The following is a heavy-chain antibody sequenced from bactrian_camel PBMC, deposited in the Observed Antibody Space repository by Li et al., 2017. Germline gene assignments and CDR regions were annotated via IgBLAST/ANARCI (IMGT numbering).Heavy chain of an antibody. V-gene: IGHV3S31*01. Sequence: VQLVESGGGSVPAGGSLRLSCAASGFTFSSYSMSWVRQAPGKGLEWVSGIGRTTYYADSVKGRFTISRDNAQNTLYLQMNTLKTEDTAVYYCATEKKGTWAEYNYWGQGTQVTVS. D-gene: IGHD5*01. J-gene: IGHJ4*01. CDR2: IGRTT. CDR3: ATEKKGTWAEYNY. CDR1: GFTFSSYS.